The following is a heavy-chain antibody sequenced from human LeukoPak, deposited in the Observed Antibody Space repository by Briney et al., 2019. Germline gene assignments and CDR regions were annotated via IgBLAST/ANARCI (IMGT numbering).Heavy chain of an antibody. CDR3: AKAYGTNGYYQLPIDF. CDR2: ITGDGATT. Sequence: GGSLRLSCAASGFSFSINAMTWVRQAPGKGLECVSAITGDGATTYYADSVRGRFTISRDNSKNTPYLQMNSLRAEDTAIYYCAKAYGTNGYYQLPIDFWGQGTLVTVSS. D-gene: IGHD3-22*01. CDR1: GFSFSINA. V-gene: IGHV3-23*01. J-gene: IGHJ4*02.